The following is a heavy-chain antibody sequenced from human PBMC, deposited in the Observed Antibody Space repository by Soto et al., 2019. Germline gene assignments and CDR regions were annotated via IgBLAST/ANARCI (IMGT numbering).Heavy chain of an antibody. CDR1: GGTFSTHT. Sequence: QVQLVQSGAEVKKPGSSVKVSCKASGGTFSTHTISWVRQAPGQGLEWMGRIIPVLGIANYAQRFQGRVTMTADTATSTAYTELSSMGSEDTAVEECAGGRGADDSGDYVLKYPNRFDPWGQGTLVTVSS. J-gene: IGHJ5*02. CDR2: IIPVLGIA. V-gene: IGHV1-69*02. CDR3: AGGRGADDSGDYVLKYPNRFDP. D-gene: IGHD4-17*01.